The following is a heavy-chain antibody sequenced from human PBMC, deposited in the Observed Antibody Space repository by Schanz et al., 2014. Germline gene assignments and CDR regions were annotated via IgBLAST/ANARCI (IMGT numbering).Heavy chain of an antibody. D-gene: IGHD6-13*01. Sequence: QVLQVQSGSELKKPGTSVKVSCKASGYTFNNYTYVMIWVRQAPGQGLEWMGIINPSGGGTSYALRFQDRVTITRDTLASTAYMEVSSLRSEDTAVYYCARSGSSNWYFFDYWGQGTLVTVSS. CDR1: GYTFNNYT. V-gene: IGHV1-46*02. CDR2: INPSGGGT. J-gene: IGHJ4*02. CDR3: ARSGSSNWYFFDY.